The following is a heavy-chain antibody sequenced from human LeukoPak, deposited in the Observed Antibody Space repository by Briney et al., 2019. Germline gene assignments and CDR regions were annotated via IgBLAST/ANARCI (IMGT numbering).Heavy chain of an antibody. CDR2: IHYIGTT. D-gene: IGHD3-10*01. CDR3: ARDRSGIAMVRGEIIEQPLYYYGINV. J-gene: IGHJ6*02. V-gene: IGHV4-30-4*01. CDR1: GGSIASGDYY. Sequence: PSETLSLTCTVSGGSIASGDYYWSWLRQPPGKGLEWIGYIHYIGTTNYNPALTSRLNISLDTSKNQFSLRLSSATAADTAVYYCARDRSGIAMVRGEIIEQPLYYYGINVWGQGTTVTVSS.